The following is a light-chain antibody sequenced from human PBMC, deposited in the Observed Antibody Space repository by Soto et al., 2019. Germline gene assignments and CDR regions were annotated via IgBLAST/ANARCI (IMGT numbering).Light chain of an antibody. CDR1: QSLTNNY. V-gene: IGKV3D-20*02. CDR2: DAS. Sequence: ETVLTKTPGNVSLLPGERAPLTCRASQSLTNNYFAWYQQKPGQAPRLLIYDASNRATGIPARFSGSGSGTDFTVTICSLEPEDFAVYYCQQRSNWPTFGQGTKVDI. J-gene: IGKJ1*01. CDR3: QQRSNWPT.